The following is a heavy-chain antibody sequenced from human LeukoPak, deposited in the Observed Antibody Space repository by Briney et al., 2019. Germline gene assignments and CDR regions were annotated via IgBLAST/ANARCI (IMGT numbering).Heavy chain of an antibody. CDR3: AREREWDYGDYSDAFDI. D-gene: IGHD4-17*01. Sequence: PSETLSLTCTVSGGSISGYYWSWIRQPPGKGLEWIGYIYYSGSTNYNPSLKSRVTISVDTSKNQFSLKLSSVTAADTAVYYCAREREWDYGDYSDAFDIWGQGTMVTVSS. CDR1: GGSISGYY. V-gene: IGHV4-59*01. CDR2: IYYSGST. J-gene: IGHJ3*02.